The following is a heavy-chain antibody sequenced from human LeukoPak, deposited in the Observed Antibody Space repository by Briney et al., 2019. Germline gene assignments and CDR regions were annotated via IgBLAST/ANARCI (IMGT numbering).Heavy chain of an antibody. J-gene: IGHJ4*02. CDR1: GESMSTLF. Sequence: ADPLSLTRAVYGESMSTLFWNWIRQPPGKGLEWIGETSDRGTPTHTSPFKSRVTISLDTSKRRFSLTLTSVTAADTAVYYCTRGKTVTFENWGQGSLVTVSS. CDR3: TRGKTVTFEN. D-gene: IGHD2-21*02. V-gene: IGHV4-34*01. CDR2: TSDRGTP.